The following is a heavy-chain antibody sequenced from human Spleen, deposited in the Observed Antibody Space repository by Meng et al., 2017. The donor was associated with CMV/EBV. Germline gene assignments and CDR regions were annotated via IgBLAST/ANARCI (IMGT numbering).Heavy chain of an antibody. CDR2: IRSKAYGGTT. CDR3: TRVTRGVATMDHDY. Sequence: GGSLRLSCTASGFIFADYAVNWVRQAPGRGLEWVGFIRSKAYGGTTEYAASVKGRFTISRDDSRSIAYLQMNSLKTEDAGMYYCTRVTRGVATMDHDYWGRGTLVTVSS. J-gene: IGHJ4*02. CDR1: GFIFADYA. V-gene: IGHV3-49*04. D-gene: IGHD5-12*01.